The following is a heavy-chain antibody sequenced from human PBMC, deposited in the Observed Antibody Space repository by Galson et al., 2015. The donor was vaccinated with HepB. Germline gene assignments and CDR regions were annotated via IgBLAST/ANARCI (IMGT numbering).Heavy chain of an antibody. CDR1: GVTFSNAW. D-gene: IGHD6-19*01. CDR3: TTESQWLVLGTYYYYGMDV. Sequence: SLRLSCAASGVTFSNAWMSWVRQAPGKGLEWVGRIKSKTDGGTTDYAAPVKGRFTISRDDSKNTLYLQMNSLKTEDTAVYYCTTESQWLVLGTYYYYGMDVWGQGTTVTVSS. CDR2: IKSKTDGGTT. V-gene: IGHV3-15*01. J-gene: IGHJ6*02.